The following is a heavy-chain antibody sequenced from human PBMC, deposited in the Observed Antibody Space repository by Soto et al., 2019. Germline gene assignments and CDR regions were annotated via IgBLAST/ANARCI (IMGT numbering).Heavy chain of an antibody. CDR2: ISSNGGST. Sequence: GGSLRLSCSASGFIFSSYAMHWVRQAPGKGLQYVSSISSNGGSTYYADSVKGRFTISRDNSKNTVYLQMSSLRVEDTAVYYCVKGEYYDDSSGYYPFDYWGQGTLVTVSS. V-gene: IGHV3-64D*06. CDR1: GFIFSSYA. D-gene: IGHD3-22*01. J-gene: IGHJ4*02. CDR3: VKGEYYDDSSGYYPFDY.